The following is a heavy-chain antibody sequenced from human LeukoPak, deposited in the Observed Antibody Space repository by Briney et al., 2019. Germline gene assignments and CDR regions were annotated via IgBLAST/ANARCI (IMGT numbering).Heavy chain of an antibody. D-gene: IGHD2-15*01. CDR3: ALPRGYCGIDSFFAH. CDR2: IYPGDYET. Sequence: GESLKISCEGSGYSFSNYWIGWVRQMPGKGLEWMGIIYPGDYETRYSPSFQGLVTISVDKSISTAYLQWSSLKASDTAMYYCALPRGYCGIDSFFAHGGRGALVTVSS. V-gene: IGHV5-51*01. J-gene: IGHJ4*02. CDR1: GYSFSNYW.